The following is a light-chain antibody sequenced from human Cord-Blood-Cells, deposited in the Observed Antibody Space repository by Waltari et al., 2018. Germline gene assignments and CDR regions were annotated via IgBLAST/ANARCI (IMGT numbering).Light chain of an antibody. CDR2: EGS. CDR1: SSDAGSYNL. V-gene: IGLV2-23*01. Sequence: QSALTQPASVSGSPGQSITISCTGTSSDAGSYNLVSWYQQHPGKAPKLMIYEGSKRPSGVSKRFSGSKSGNTASLTISGLQAEDEADYYCCSYAGSSTPVVFGGGTKLTVL. J-gene: IGLJ2*01. CDR3: CSYAGSSTPVV.